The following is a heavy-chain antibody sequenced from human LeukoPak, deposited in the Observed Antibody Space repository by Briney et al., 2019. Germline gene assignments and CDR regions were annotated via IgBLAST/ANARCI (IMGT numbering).Heavy chain of an antibody. CDR3: ARVGGSGYAFDI. D-gene: IGHD3-16*01. J-gene: IGHJ3*02. CDR2: IYYSGST. V-gene: IGHV4-59*01. Sequence: SETLSLTCTVSGGSISNYYWSWIRQPPGKGLEWIGYIYYSGSTNYNPSLKSRVTISVDTSKNQFSLKLSSVTAADTAVYYCARVGGSGYAFDIWGQGTMVTVSS. CDR1: GGSISNYY.